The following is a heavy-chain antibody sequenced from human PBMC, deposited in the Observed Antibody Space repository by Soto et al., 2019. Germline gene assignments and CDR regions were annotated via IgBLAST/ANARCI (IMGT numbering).Heavy chain of an antibody. J-gene: IGHJ4*02. D-gene: IGHD2-15*01. CDR3: AKRRGAGGHLDY. V-gene: IGHV3-23*01. Sequence: DVQLLESGGGLVQPEGSLRLSCAASGFTFSSCAMGWDRQGPGKGLEWVAVVSIGGSTHYADSVRGRFTVSRDNSKNTLSLQMNSLTAEDTAVYFCAKRRGAGGHLDYWGQGALVTVSS. CDR1: GFTFSSCA. CDR2: VSIGGST.